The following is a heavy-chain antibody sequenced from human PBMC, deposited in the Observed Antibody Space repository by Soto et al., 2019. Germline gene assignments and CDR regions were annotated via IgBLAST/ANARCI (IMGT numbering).Heavy chain of an antibody. Sequence: QVQLQESGPGLVKPSQTLSLTCTVSGGSISRRGHYWTWIRQHPGKGLDWIGYIYHSGSTYYNPHLSSRVNISIDTSTNQFSRRLNSVTAADTAVYYCARQGSLTGYSIDNWGQGTLVTVSS. V-gene: IGHV4-31*03. J-gene: IGHJ4*02. CDR2: IYHSGST. D-gene: IGHD3-9*01. CDR1: GGSISRRGHY. CDR3: ARQGSLTGYSIDN.